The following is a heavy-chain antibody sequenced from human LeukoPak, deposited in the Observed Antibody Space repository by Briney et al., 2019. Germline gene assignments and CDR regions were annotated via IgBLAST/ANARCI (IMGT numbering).Heavy chain of an antibody. Sequence: PSETLSLTCTVSGGSISSYYWSWTRHPAGKGLEWIGRIYTSGSTNYNPSLKSRVTMSVDTSESQFSLKLSSVTAADTAVYYCARSYCSSTSCYRYFDLWGRGTLVTVSS. D-gene: IGHD2-2*02. V-gene: IGHV4-4*07. CDR2: IYTSGST. CDR3: ARSYCSSTSCYRYFDL. J-gene: IGHJ2*01. CDR1: GGSISSYY.